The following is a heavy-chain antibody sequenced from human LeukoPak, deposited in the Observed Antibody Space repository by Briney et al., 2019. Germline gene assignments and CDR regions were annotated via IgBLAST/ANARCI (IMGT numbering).Heavy chain of an antibody. CDR1: GYTFSSYG. Sequence: GAPVQVSCKASGYTFSSYGISWVRQAPGQGLEWMGWIHAYKGNTKYAQKLQGRVTMTTDTSTSTAYMELRSLRSDDTAVYYCARVGYCSGGSCYSPERYYYYYAMDVWGKGTTVTVSS. CDR3: ARVGYCSGGSCYSPERYYYYYAMDV. CDR2: IHAYKGNT. J-gene: IGHJ6*04. V-gene: IGHV1-18*04. D-gene: IGHD2-15*01.